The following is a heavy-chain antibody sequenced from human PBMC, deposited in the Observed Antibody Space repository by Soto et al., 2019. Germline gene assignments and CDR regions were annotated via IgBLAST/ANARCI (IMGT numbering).Heavy chain of an antibody. Sequence: SETLSLTCTVSGGSISSSSYYWGWIRQPPGKGLEWIGSIYYSGSTYYNPSLKSRVTISVDTSKNQFSLKLSSVTAADTAVYYCARGFRYCSSTSCYASFDYWGQGTLVTVSS. CDR1: GGSISSSSYY. J-gene: IGHJ4*02. D-gene: IGHD2-2*01. CDR2: IYYSGST. V-gene: IGHV4-39*01. CDR3: ARGFRYCSSTSCYASFDY.